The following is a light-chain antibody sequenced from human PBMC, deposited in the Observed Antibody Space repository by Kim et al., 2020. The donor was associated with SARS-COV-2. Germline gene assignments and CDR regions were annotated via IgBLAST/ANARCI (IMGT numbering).Light chain of an antibody. Sequence: ASTGDRYTITCRASQGISSYLAWYQQKPGKAPKLLIYAASTLQSGVPLRFSGSGSGTDFTLTISCLQSEDFATYYCQQYYSYPITFGPGTKVDIK. J-gene: IGKJ3*01. CDR3: QQYYSYPIT. CDR2: AAS. V-gene: IGKV1-8*01. CDR1: QGISSY.